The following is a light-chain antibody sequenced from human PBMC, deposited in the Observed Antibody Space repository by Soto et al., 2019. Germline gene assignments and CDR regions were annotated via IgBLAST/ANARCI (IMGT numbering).Light chain of an antibody. Sequence: DIPMTQSPSSLSASVGDTVTISCRASRSIRAYLNWYQHKPGKAPNLLIYGATTLHSGVPSRFSGSGSGTDFSLTISSLQHEDFATYYCQQTFSVTPLTFGGGTKVEI. CDR3: QQTFSVTPLT. V-gene: IGKV1-39*01. CDR1: RSIRAY. CDR2: GAT. J-gene: IGKJ4*01.